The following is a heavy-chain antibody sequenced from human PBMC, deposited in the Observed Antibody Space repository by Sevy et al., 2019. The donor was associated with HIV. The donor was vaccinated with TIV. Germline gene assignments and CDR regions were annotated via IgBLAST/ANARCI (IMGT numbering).Heavy chain of an antibody. CDR3: AREDRGSTWNSYYFDY. Sequence: GGSLRLSCAASGFTVSSSFMRWVRQAPGKGLEWVSVIYSDGSTYYEDSVKGRFTISRDNSKNTLYLQMNSLRAEDTAVYYCAREDRGSTWNSYYFDYWGQGILVTVSS. V-gene: IGHV3-66*01. J-gene: IGHJ4*02. CDR1: GFTVSSSF. CDR2: IYSDGST. D-gene: IGHD3-10*01.